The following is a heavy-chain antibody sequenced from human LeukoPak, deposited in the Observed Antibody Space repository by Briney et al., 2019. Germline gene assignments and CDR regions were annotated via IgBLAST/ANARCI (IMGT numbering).Heavy chain of an antibody. CDR3: AKALWSGKVGYYFDY. V-gene: IGHV3-30-3*01. J-gene: IGHJ4*02. Sequence: GGSLRLSCVASGFTFSTYTMNWVRQAPGKGLEWVAVISYDGSNKYYADSVKGRFTISRDNSKNTLYLQMNSLRAEDTAVYYCAKALWSGKVGYYFDYWGQGTLVTVSS. CDR1: GFTFSTYT. D-gene: IGHD3-3*01. CDR2: ISYDGSNK.